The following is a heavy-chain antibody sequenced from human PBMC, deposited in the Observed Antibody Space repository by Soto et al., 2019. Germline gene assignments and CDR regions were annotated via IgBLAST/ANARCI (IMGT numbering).Heavy chain of an antibody. CDR1: GFTFSSYS. CDR2: ISSSSSYI. Sequence: GGSLRLSCAASGFTFSSYSMNWVRQAPGKGLEWVSSISSSSSYIYYADSVKGRFTISRDNAKNSLYLQMNSLRAEDTAVYYCARDSVTIFGVVTYYGMGVWGQGTTVTVSS. D-gene: IGHD3-3*01. CDR3: ARDSVTIFGVVTYYGMGV. V-gene: IGHV3-21*01. J-gene: IGHJ6*02.